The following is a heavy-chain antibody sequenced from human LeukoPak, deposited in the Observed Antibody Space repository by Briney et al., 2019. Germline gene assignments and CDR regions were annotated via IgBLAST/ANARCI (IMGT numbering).Heavy chain of an antibody. Sequence: ASVKVSCKASGYTFTSYGISWVRQAPGQGLEWMGWISAYNGNTNYAQKLQGRVTMTRDMSMSTVYMELSSLRSEDTAVYYCARDASGWYYFDYWGQGTLVTVSS. CDR1: GYTFTSYG. CDR3: ARDASGWYYFDY. J-gene: IGHJ4*02. CDR2: ISAYNGNT. D-gene: IGHD6-19*01. V-gene: IGHV1-18*01.